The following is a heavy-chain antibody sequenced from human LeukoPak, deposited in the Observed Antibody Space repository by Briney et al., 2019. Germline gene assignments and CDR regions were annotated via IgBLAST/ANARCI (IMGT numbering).Heavy chain of an antibody. V-gene: IGHV4-34*01. D-gene: IGHD3-10*01. J-gene: IGHJ5*02. CDR1: GGSFSGYY. Sequence: SETLSLTCAVYGGSFSGYYWSWIRQPPGKGLEWIGEINHSGSTNYNPSLKSRVTMSVDTSKNQFSLKLSSVTAADTAVYYCARDFVMVRGVDWFDPWGQGTLVTVSS. CDR2: INHSGST. CDR3: ARDFVMVRGVDWFDP.